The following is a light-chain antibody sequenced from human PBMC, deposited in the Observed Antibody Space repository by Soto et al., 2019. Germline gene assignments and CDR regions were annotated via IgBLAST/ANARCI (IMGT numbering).Light chain of an antibody. J-gene: IGKJ1*01. Sequence: EIVMTQSPATLSVSPGERATLSCSASQSVSSNLAWYQQKPGQAPRLLIYGASTRATDIPARFSGSGSGTEFTLTISSLQSEDFAVYYCQQYNNWPPWKFGQGTKVDIK. CDR3: QQYNNWPPWK. CDR1: QSVSSN. CDR2: GAS. V-gene: IGKV3-15*01.